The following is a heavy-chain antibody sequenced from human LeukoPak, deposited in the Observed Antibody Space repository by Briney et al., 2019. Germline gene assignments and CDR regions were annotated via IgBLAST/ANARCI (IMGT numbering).Heavy chain of an antibody. Sequence: SETLSLTCTVSGGSISSYYWSWIRHPPGKGLEWIGYIYYSGGTNYNPSLKSRVTILVDTSKNQFSLRLRSVTAADTAVYYCARYGTWFDPWGQGALVTVSS. D-gene: IGHD3-16*01. CDR3: ARYGTWFDP. J-gene: IGHJ5*02. CDR1: GGSISSYY. V-gene: IGHV4-59*08. CDR2: IYYSGGT.